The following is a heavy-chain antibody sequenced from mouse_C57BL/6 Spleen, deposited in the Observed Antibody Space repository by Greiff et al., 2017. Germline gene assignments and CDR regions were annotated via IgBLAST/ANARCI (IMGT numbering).Heavy chain of an antibody. Sequence: QVQLQQPGAELVKPGASVKLSCKASGYTFTSYWMHWVKQRPGQGLEWIGMIHPNSGSTNYNEKFKSKATLTVDKSSSTAYLQLSSLTSEDSAVYYCAREGVSISYGSPFDYWGQGTPLTVSS. D-gene: IGHD1-1*01. J-gene: IGHJ2*01. V-gene: IGHV1-64*01. CDR3: AREGVSISYGSPFDY. CDR2: IHPNSGST. CDR1: GYTFTSYW.